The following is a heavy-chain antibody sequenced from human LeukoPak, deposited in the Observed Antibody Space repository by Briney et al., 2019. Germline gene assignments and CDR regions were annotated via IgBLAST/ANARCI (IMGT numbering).Heavy chain of an antibody. V-gene: IGHV3-30*18. Sequence: PWGSLRLSCAASGFTFSSYGMHWVRQAPGKGLEWVAVISYDGSNKYYADSVKGRFTISRDNSKNTLYLQMNSLRAEDTAVYYCAKDIGVSGYDYWGQGTLVTVSS. CDR2: ISYDGSNK. CDR1: GFTFSSYG. J-gene: IGHJ4*02. D-gene: IGHD3-22*01. CDR3: AKDIGVSGYDY.